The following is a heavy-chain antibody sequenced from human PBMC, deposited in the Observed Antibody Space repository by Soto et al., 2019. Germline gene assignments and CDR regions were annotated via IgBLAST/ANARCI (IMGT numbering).Heavy chain of an antibody. CDR3: ARRFFGLGSAFDF. D-gene: IGHD3-10*01. CDR1: GDIVSNKSTA. J-gene: IGHJ4*02. CDR2: TYYRSKWYN. Sequence: SQTLSLTCAASGDIVSNKSTAWNWIRQSPSGGLEWLGRTYYRSKWYNDYATSMEGRITISPDTSKNQFSLHLNSVTPEDTAVYFCARRFFGLGSAFDFWGQGTPVTVSS. V-gene: IGHV6-1*01.